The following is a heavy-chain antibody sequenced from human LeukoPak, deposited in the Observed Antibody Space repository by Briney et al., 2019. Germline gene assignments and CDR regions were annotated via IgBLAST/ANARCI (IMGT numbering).Heavy chain of an antibody. CDR2: IYYSGST. J-gene: IGHJ4*02. Sequence: SETLSLTCTVSGGSISSGDYYWSWIRQPPGKGLEWIGYIYYSGSTYYNPSLKSPVTRSVVTSQNQFSLRLTSVTVTDLAVYCCARDRQALFDYWGQGTVVVVSS. V-gene: IGHV4-30-4*08. CDR3: ARDRQALFDY. CDR1: GGSISSGDYY.